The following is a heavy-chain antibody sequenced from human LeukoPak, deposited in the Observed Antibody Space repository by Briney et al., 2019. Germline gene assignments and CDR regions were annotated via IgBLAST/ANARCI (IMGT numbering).Heavy chain of an antibody. J-gene: IGHJ5*02. CDR1: GGSISSGDYY. CDR3: ARDYGNNWFDP. V-gene: IGHV4-31*03. CDR2: IYYSGDT. D-gene: IGHD4-17*01. Sequence: PSETLSLNCTVSGGSISSGDYYWSWIRQHPGKGLEWIGYIYYSGDTYYNPSLRSRVSISVDTSKNQFSLKLSSVTAADTAMYHCARDYGNNWFDPWGQGTLVTVSA.